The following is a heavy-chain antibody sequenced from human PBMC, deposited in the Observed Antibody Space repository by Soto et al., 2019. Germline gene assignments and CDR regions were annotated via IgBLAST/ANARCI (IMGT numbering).Heavy chain of an antibody. D-gene: IGHD4-17*01. V-gene: IGHV3-66*01. J-gene: IGHJ5*02. CDR2: IYDGGST. CDR3: ARGDGDYGRRLDP. Sequence: EVQLVESGGDLVQPGGSLRLSCAASGFPVSTNYVSWVRQAPGKGLEWVSIIYDGGSTYYADSVKGRFTISRDNFKNVLYLQMHSLRVEDTAVYYCARGDGDYGRRLDPWGQGTQVTVSS. CDR1: GFPVSTNY.